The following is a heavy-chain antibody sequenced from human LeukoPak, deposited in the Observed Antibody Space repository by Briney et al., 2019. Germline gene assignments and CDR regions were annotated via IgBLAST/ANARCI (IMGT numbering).Heavy chain of an antibody. J-gene: IGHJ4*02. D-gene: IGHD1-26*01. CDR3: AKEGIVGAFDY. V-gene: IGHV3-9*01. CDR2: ISWNSGSI. CDR1: GFTFDDYA. Sequence: GGSLRLSCAASGFTFDDYAMHWVRPAPGKGLEWVSGISWNSGSIGYADSVKGRFTISRDNAKNSLYLQMNSLRAEDTALYYCAKEGIVGAFDYWGQGTLSPSPQ.